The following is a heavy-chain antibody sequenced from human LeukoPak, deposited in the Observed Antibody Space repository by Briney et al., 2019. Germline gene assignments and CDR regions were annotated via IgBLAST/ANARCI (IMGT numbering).Heavy chain of an antibody. Sequence: PGGSLRLSCAASGFTFSSYAMHWVRQAPGKGLEWVSVISYDGSKKYYADSVKGRFTISRDNAKNSLYLQMNSLRAEDTAVYYCARGAYYYEDWGQGTLVTVSS. V-gene: IGHV3-30*04. D-gene: IGHD3-22*01. CDR2: ISYDGSKK. J-gene: IGHJ4*02. CDR3: ARGAYYYED. CDR1: GFTFSSYA.